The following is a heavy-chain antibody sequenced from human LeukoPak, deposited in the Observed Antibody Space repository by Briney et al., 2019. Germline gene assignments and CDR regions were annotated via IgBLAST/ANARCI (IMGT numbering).Heavy chain of an antibody. CDR2: IYYSGST. V-gene: IGHV4-59*08. D-gene: IGHD3-9*01. Sequence: PSGTLSLTCGVSGGSITNTNYWTWVRQPPGKGLEWIGYIYYSGSTNYNPSLKSRVTISVDTSKNQFSLKLSSVTAADTAVYYCARHVWLQPFDYWGQGTLVTVSS. CDR1: GGSITNTNY. J-gene: IGHJ4*02. CDR3: ARHVWLQPFDY.